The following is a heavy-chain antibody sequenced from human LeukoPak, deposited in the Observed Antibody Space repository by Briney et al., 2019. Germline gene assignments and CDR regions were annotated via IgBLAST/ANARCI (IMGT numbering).Heavy chain of an antibody. Sequence: EGSLRLSCAASGFNFRDAAMTWVRQAPGKGLEWVALISFSGDNSYYADSVKGRFSVSRDNSENTLSLQMNSLRVEDTARYYCAKDIQLSTWGLGTMVTVSS. V-gene: IGHV3-23*01. CDR2: ISFSGDNS. CDR3: AKDIQLST. J-gene: IGHJ3*01. CDR1: GFNFRDAA. D-gene: IGHD5-24*01.